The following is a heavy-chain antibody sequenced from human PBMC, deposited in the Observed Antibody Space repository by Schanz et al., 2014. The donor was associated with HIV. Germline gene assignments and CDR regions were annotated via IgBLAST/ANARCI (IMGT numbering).Heavy chain of an antibody. CDR3: ARGLGY. J-gene: IGHJ4*02. CDR1: GFAFSNYG. V-gene: IGHV3-NL1*01. CDR2: IHSGGST. Sequence: QVQLVESGGDVVQPGRSLRLSCAAFGFAFSNYGIFWVRQAPGKGLEWVSIIHSGGSTYYADSVKGRFTISRDSSKNTLFLQMNSLRAEDTAVYYCARGLGYWGQGTLVTVSS.